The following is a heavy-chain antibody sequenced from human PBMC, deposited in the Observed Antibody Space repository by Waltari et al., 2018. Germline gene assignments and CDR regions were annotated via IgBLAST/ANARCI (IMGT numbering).Heavy chain of an antibody. CDR2: IYYSGST. J-gene: IGHJ4*02. Sequence: QVQLQESGPGLVKPSETLSLTCTVSGGSISSHYWSWIRQPPGKGLEWIGYIYYSGSTNYNPSLKSRVTISVDTSKNQFSLKLSSVTAADTAVYYCARDVGYSGYGFDYWGQGTLVTVSS. V-gene: IGHV4-59*11. CDR1: GGSISSHY. CDR3: ARDVGYSGYGFDY. D-gene: IGHD5-12*01.